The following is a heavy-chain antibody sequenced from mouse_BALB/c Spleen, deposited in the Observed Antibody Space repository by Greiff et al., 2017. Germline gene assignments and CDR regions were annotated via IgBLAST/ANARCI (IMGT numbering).Heavy chain of an antibody. V-gene: IGHV1S81*02. J-gene: IGHJ2*01. CDR3: TRSGGD. CDR2: INPSNGGT. Sequence: VQLQQSGAELVKPGASVKLSCKASGYTFTSYYMYWVKQRPGQGLEWIGEINPSNGGTNFNEKFKSKATLAVDKSSSTAYMQLSSLTSEDSAVYYSTRSGGDWGQGTTLTVSS. CDR1: GYTFTSYY. D-gene: IGHD3-2*02.